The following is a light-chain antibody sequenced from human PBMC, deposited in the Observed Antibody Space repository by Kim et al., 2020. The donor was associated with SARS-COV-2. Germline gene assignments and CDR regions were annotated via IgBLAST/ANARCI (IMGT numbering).Light chain of an antibody. J-gene: IGLJ3*02. V-gene: IGLV1-40*01. CDR3: QSYDSSLCGSV. CDR1: SSNIGTGYD. CDR2: GST. Sequence: QSVTSCGSSSSSNIGTGYDVRCYQQLPGTAPKLLIYGSTKRPSGVPDRFSGSKSGTSASLAISGLQAGEEADYYCQSYDSSLCGSVFGGGTQLTVL.